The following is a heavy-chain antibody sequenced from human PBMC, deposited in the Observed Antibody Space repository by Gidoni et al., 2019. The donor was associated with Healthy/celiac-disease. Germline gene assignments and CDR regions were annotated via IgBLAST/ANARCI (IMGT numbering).Heavy chain of an antibody. Sequence: EVQLVESGGGLVQPGRSLRLSCAASGFTFDDYAMHWVRQAPGKGLEWVSGISWNSGSIGYADSVKGRFTISRDNAKNSLYLQMNSLRAEDTALYYCAKDPNDSVNSDPFGFDYWGQGTLVTVSS. CDR2: ISWNSGSI. J-gene: IGHJ4*02. V-gene: IGHV3-9*01. D-gene: IGHD3-22*01. CDR3: AKDPNDSVNSDPFGFDY. CDR1: GFTFDDYA.